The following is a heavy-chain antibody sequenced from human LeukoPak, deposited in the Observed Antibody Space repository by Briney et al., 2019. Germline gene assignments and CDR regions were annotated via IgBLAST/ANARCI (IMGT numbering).Heavy chain of an antibody. V-gene: IGHV4-59*08. CDR1: GVSISNYY. D-gene: IGHD6-6*01. CDR2: IYYSGST. CDR3: ARHEGSAARFDY. J-gene: IGHJ4*02. Sequence: SETLSLTCTVSGVSISNYYWSWIRQPPGKGLEWIGYIYYSGSTNYNPSLKSRVTISVDTSKNQFSLKLSSVTAADTAVYYSARHEGSAARFDYWGQGTLVTVSS.